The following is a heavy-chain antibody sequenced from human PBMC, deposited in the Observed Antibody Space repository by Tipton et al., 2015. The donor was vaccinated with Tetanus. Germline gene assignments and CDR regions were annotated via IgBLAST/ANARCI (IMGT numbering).Heavy chain of an antibody. CDR2: IYYSGST. CDR1: GGSISSSSYY. D-gene: IGHD2-2*03. Sequence: TLSLTCTVSGGSISSSSYYWGWIRQPPGKGLEWIGSIYYSGSTYYNPSLKSRVTISVDTSKNQFSLKLSSVTAADTAVYYCARLDIVVVPAAIEVIDYWGQGTLVTVSS. V-gene: IGHV4-39*01. J-gene: IGHJ4*02. CDR3: ARLDIVVVPAAIEVIDY.